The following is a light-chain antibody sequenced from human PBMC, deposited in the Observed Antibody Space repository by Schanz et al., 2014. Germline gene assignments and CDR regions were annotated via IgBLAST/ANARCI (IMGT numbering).Light chain of an antibody. CDR2: DVS. CDR3: SSYAGYDTFVV. Sequence: QSALTQPASVSGSPGQSITISCTGTSSDVGGYNYVSWYQQHPGKAPKLMIYDVSNRPSGVSNRFSGSKSGNTASLTISGLQAEDEADYYCSSYAGYDTFVVFGGGTKLTVL. V-gene: IGLV2-14*01. CDR1: SSDVGGYNY. J-gene: IGLJ2*01.